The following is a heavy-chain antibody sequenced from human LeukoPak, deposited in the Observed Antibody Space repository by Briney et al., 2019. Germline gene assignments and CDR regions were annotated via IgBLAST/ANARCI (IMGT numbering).Heavy chain of an antibody. V-gene: IGHV4-39*07. CDR1: GGSISSSSYY. Sequence: PSETLSLTCTVSGGSISSSSYYWGWIRQPPGKGLEWIGSIYYSGSTYCNPSLKSRVTISVDTSKNQFSLKLSSVTAADTAVYYCARGLYDSSGPGSWFDPWGQGTLVTVSS. CDR3: ARGLYDSSGPGSWFDP. CDR2: IYYSGST. D-gene: IGHD3-22*01. J-gene: IGHJ5*02.